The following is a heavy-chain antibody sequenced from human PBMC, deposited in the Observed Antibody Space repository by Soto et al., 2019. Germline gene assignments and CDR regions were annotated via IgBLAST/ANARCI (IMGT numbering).Heavy chain of an antibody. D-gene: IGHD3-3*01. Sequence: SVKVSCKASGGTFSSYPISWVRQAPGQGLEGMGGIIPILGTANYAQKVQGRVTITADESTSTAYMELSSLRSEDTAVYYCARGRGHNFWSGPTPYYYYGMDVWGKGSTVAVSS. CDR1: GGTFSSYP. CDR3: ARGRGHNFWSGPTPYYYYGMDV. CDR2: IIPILGTA. V-gene: IGHV1-69*13. J-gene: IGHJ6*04.